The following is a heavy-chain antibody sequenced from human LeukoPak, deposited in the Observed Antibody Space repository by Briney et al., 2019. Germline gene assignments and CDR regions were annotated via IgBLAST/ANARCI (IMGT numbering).Heavy chain of an antibody. J-gene: IGHJ5*02. Sequence: PSETLSLTCAVYGGSFSGYYWSWIRQPPGKGLEWVAFIWYDGSKTYYGDSVKGRFTISRDNSKNTVYLQMSTLRADDTAVYYCAAPAGAANWLDPWGQGTLVTVSS. CDR2: IWYDGSKT. CDR1: GGSFSGYY. D-gene: IGHD1-26*01. V-gene: IGHV3-30*02. CDR3: AAPAGAANWLDP.